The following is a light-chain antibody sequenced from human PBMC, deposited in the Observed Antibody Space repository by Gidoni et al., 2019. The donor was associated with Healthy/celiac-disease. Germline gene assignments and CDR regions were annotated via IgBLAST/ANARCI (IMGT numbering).Light chain of an antibody. V-gene: IGLV4-69*01. J-gene: IGLJ3*02. CDR1: SGHSSYA. Sequence: QLVQPHSPSASASLGASVKLTCTLSSGHSSYASAWHQQQPEKGPRYLMKLNSDGSHSKGDGIPDRFSGSSSGAERYLTISSLQSEDEADYYCQTWGTGIHVFGGGTKLTVL. CDR3: QTWGTGIHV. CDR2: LNSDGSH.